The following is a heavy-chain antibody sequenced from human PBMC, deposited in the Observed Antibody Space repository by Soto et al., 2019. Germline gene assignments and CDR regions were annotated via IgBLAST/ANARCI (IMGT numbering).Heavy chain of an antibody. Sequence: QVQLVESGGGVVQPGRSLRLSCAASGFTFSSYGMHWVRQAPGKGLEWVAVIWYDGSNKYYADSVKGRFTISRDNSKNTLYLQMNSLRAEDTARYYCARDQVVVAATPNWFDPWGQGTLVTVSS. CDR3: ARDQVVVAATPNWFDP. J-gene: IGHJ5*02. CDR1: GFTFSSYG. CDR2: IWYDGSNK. D-gene: IGHD2-15*01. V-gene: IGHV3-33*01.